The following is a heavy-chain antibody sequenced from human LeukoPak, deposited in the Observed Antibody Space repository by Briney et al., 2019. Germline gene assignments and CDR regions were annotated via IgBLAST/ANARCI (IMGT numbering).Heavy chain of an antibody. D-gene: IGHD3-16*01. CDR1: GFTFDDYA. V-gene: IGHV3-9*01. J-gene: IGHJ4*02. CDR2: ISWNSGSI. Sequence: GGSLRLSCAASGFTFDDYAMHWVRQAPGKGLEWVSGISWNSGSIGYADSVKGRFTISRDNAKNSLYLQMNSLRAKDTALYYCAKEAGSRGSYFDYWGQGTLVTVSS. CDR3: AKEAGSRGSYFDY.